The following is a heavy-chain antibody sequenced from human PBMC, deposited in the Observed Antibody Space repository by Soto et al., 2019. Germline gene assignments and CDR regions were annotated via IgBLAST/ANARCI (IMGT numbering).Heavy chain of an antibody. CDR2: IVVGSGNT. J-gene: IGHJ4*02. Sequence: SVKVSCKASGFTFTSSAVQWVRQARGQRLEWIGWIVVGSGNTNYAQKFQERVTITRDMSTSTAYMELSSLRSEDTAVYYCAADPYYYDSSGSLIADYWGQGTLVTVSS. D-gene: IGHD3-22*01. CDR1: GFTFTSSA. V-gene: IGHV1-58*01. CDR3: AADPYYYDSSGSLIADY.